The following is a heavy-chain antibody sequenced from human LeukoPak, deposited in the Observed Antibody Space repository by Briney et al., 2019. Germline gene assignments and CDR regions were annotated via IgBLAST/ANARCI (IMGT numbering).Heavy chain of an antibody. Sequence: HPGGSLRLSCAASGFTFSSYAMSWVRQAPGKGLEWVASIKQDGSEKYYVDSVKGRFTISRDNAKNSLNLQMNSLRAEDTAVYYCARHPNYYDSSGYYKGSDCWGQGTLVTVSS. CDR3: ARHPNYYDSSGYYKGSDC. J-gene: IGHJ4*02. D-gene: IGHD3-22*01. V-gene: IGHV3-7*03. CDR1: GFTFSSYA. CDR2: IKQDGSEK.